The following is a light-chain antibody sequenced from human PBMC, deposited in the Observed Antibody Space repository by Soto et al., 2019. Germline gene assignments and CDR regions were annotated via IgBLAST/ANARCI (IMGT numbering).Light chain of an antibody. J-gene: IGKJ2*01. CDR2: KAS. CDR1: QSISSW. CDR3: QQYNSYPTYT. V-gene: IGKV1-5*03. Sequence: DIQMTQSPSTLSASVGDIVTITCRASQSISSWLAWYQQKPGKAPKLLIYKASSLESGVPSRFSGSGSGTEFILIISSLQPDDVATYYCQQYNSYPTYTFGEGTKLEIK.